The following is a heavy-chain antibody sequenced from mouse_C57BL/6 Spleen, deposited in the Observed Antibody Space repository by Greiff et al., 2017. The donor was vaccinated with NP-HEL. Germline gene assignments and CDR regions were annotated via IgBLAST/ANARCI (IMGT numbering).Heavy chain of an antibody. Sequence: VQLQQSGAELVKPGASVKLSCKASGYTFTSYWMQWVKQRPGQGLEWIGEIDPSDSYTNYNQKFKGKATLTVDTSSSTAYMQLSSLTSEDSAVYYGGRRGADWGKGTTLTVSS. CDR3: GRRGAD. CDR2: IDPSDSYT. V-gene: IGHV1-50*01. J-gene: IGHJ2*01. CDR1: GYTFTSYW.